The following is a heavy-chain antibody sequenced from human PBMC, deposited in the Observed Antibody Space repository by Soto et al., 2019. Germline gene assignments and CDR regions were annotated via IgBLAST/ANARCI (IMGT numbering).Heavy chain of an antibody. Sequence: QVQLQESGPGLVKPSQTLSLTCTVSGGSINSGGYYWNWIRQHPGKGLEWIGYIYYSGSTYYNPTLXSXLTISVDTSKTQFSLKLSSVTAADTAVYYCARSVFPWGQGTLVTVSS. J-gene: IGHJ5*02. CDR3: ARSVFP. CDR2: IYYSGST. V-gene: IGHV4-31*03. CDR1: GGSINSGGYY.